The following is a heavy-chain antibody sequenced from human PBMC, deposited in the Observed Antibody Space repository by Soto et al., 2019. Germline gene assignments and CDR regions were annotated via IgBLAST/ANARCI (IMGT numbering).Heavy chain of an antibody. J-gene: IGHJ4*02. D-gene: IGHD1-1*01. Sequence: QVQLVQSGAEVKKPGSSVKVSCKASGGTFSSYTISWVRQAPGQGLEWMGRIIPILGIANYAQKFQGRVXIXXDKSAGTAYMELSSLRSEDTAVYDCARGTTRPAAFWGQGTLVTVSS. CDR2: IIPILGIA. CDR1: GGTFSSYT. CDR3: ARGTTRPAAF. V-gene: IGHV1-69*02.